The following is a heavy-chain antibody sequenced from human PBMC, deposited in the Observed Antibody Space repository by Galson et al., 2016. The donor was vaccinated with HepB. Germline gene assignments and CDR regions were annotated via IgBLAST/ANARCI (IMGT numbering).Heavy chain of an antibody. CDR2: IYYSGST. V-gene: IGHV4-59*01. CDR1: GGSISSYY. CDR3: ARRPDTALAFGWYFDL. J-gene: IGHJ2*01. Sequence: SETLSLTCTVSGGSISSYYWSWIRQPPGKRLEWTGYIYYSGSTNYNPSLKSRVTISVDTSKNQFSLNLSSVTAAGTAVYYCARRPDTALAFGWYFDLWGRGTLVTVSS. D-gene: IGHD5-18*01.